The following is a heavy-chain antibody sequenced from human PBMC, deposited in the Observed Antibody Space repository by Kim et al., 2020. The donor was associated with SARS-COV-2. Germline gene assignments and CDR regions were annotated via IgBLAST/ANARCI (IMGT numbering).Heavy chain of an antibody. D-gene: IGHD6-25*01. J-gene: IGHJ4*02. CDR1: GFTFSTYG. Sequence: GGSLRLSCAASGFTFSTYGTHWVRQAPGKGLEWVAVISNDGSAKYYADSVKGRFTISRDNTKNTLYLQMNSLRAEDTAVYYCAIDYMGGSSTFDYWGRRTLVTVSS. V-gene: IGHV3-30*03. CDR2: ISNDGSAK. CDR3: AIDYMGGSSTFDY.